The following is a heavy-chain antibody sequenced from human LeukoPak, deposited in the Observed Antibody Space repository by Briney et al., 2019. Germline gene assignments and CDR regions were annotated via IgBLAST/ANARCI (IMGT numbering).Heavy chain of an antibody. Sequence: PSETLSLTCTVSGGSISSYYWSWIRQPAGKGLEWIGRIYTSGSTNYNPSLKSRVTMSVDTSKNQFSLKLSSMTAADTAVYYCARDRLRGWYPPLNDAFDIWGQGTMVTVSS. CDR2: IYTSGST. CDR1: GGSISSYY. CDR3: ARDRLRGWYPPLNDAFDI. J-gene: IGHJ3*02. V-gene: IGHV4-4*07. D-gene: IGHD6-19*01.